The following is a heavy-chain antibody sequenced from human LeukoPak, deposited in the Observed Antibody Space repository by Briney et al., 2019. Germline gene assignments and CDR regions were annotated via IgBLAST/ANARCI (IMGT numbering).Heavy chain of an antibody. CDR2: VDPEDGET. J-gene: IGHJ3*02. Sequence: ASVKVSCKVSGYTFTDYYMHWVQQAPGKGLEWMGLVDPEDGETIYAEKFQGRVTITADTSTDTAYMELSSLRSEDTAVYYCATGKGTGAFDIWSQGTMVTVSS. V-gene: IGHV1-69-2*01. CDR3: ATGKGTGAFDI. CDR1: GYTFTDYY. D-gene: IGHD3-10*01.